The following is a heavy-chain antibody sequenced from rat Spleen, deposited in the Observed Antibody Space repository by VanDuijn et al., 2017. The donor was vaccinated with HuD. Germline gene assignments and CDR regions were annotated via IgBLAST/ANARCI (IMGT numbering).Heavy chain of an antibody. J-gene: IGHJ4*01. Sequence: EVQLVESGGGLVQPGRSMKLSCAASGFTFSNYDMAWVRQAPKKGLDWVASISYDGGSTYYRDSVQGRFTISRDNAKSTLYLQMDSLRSWDTATYYWASWVPTGVMDAWGQGASVTVSS. CDR3: ASWVPTGVMDA. V-gene: IGHV5-25*01. D-gene: IGHD2-1*01. CDR2: ISYDGGST. CDR1: GFTFSNYD.